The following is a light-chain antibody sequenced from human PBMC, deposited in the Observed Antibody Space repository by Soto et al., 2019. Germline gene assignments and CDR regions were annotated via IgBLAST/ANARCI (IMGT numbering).Light chain of an antibody. J-gene: IGLJ2*01. V-gene: IGLV4-69*01. CDR3: QPGDTAFGVV. CDR2: LKSDGSQ. CDR1: SGHSSYA. Sequence: QLVLTQSPSASASLGASVKLTCTLSSGHSSYAIAWHQQQPEKGPRYLMKLKSDGSQSKGDGIPDRFSGSSSGAERYLTIPTPRCGNGGNFSGQPGDTAFGVVFGGGPKLTVL.